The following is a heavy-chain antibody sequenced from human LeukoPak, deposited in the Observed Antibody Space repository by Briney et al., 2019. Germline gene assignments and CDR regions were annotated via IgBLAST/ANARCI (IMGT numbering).Heavy chain of an antibody. Sequence: GGSLRLSCAASGFTFSSYAMHWVRQAPGKGLEWVAVISYDGSNKYYADSVKGRFTISRDNSKNTLYLQMNSLRAEDTAVYYCARAFGSWYFDYWGQGTLVTASS. CDR3: ARAFGSWYFDY. J-gene: IGHJ4*02. CDR1: GFTFSSYA. D-gene: IGHD6-13*01. V-gene: IGHV3-30*04. CDR2: ISYDGSNK.